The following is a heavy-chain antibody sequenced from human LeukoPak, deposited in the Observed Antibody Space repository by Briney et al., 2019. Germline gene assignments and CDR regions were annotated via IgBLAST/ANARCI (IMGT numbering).Heavy chain of an antibody. CDR2: IFYGGNS. D-gene: IGHD2-15*01. Sequence: PSETLSLTCNVSGGSIRNYYWSWSRQPPGRGLEWIGYIFYGGNSNYNPSLKSRATISVDTSNNQVYLKLTSVTAADTAVYYCAREDILDIWGQGTLVTVSS. J-gene: IGHJ3*02. CDR1: GGSIRNYY. V-gene: IGHV4-59*01. CDR3: AREDILDI.